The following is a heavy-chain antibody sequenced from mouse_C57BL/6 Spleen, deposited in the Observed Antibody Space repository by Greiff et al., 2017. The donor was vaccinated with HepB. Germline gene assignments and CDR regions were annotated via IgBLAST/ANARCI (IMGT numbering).Heavy chain of an antibody. V-gene: IGHV10-1*01. CDR1: GFSFNTYA. D-gene: IGHD2-4*01. J-gene: IGHJ3*01. CDR2: IRSKSNNYAT. Sequence: GGGLVQPKGSLTLSCAASGFSFNTYAMNWVRQAPGKGLEWVARIRSKSNNYATYYADSVKDRFTISRDDSESMLYLQMNNLKTEDTAMYYCVRQHDYDGGFAYWGQGTLVTVSA. CDR3: VRQHDYDGGFAY.